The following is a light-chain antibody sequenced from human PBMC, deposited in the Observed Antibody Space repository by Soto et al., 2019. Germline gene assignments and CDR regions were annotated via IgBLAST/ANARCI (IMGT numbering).Light chain of an antibody. V-gene: IGLV4-69*01. Sequence: VVTQSPSASASLGASAKLTCTLSSGHSTYVIAWHQQQPEKGPRYLMKLNNDGSHEKGDGIPDRFSGSTSGAERYLTISSLQSEDEADYYWQTWDTGIQVFGGGTQLTVL. CDR2: LNNDGSH. J-gene: IGLJ2*01. CDR3: QTWDTGIQV. CDR1: SGHSTYV.